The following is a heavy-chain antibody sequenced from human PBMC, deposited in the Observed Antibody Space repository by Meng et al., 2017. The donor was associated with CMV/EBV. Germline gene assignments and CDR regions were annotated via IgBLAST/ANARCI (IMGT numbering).Heavy chain of an antibody. CDR2: IWYDGSNK. V-gene: IGHV3-33*01. D-gene: IGHD2-15*01. J-gene: IGHJ4*02. Sequence: GESLKISCAASGFTFSSYGMHWVRQAPGKGLEWVAVIWYDGSNKYYADSVKGRFTISRDNSKNTLYLQMNSLRAEDTAVYYCARAGKDWVGRTVYYDYWGQGTLVTVSS. CDR3: ARAGKDWVGRTVYYDY. CDR1: GFTFSSYG.